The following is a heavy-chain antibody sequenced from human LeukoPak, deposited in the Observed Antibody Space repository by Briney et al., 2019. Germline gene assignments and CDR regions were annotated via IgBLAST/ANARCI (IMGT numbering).Heavy chain of an antibody. Sequence: SGGSLRLSCAASGFTFSSYWMSWVRQAPGKGLEWVSGISGSGGSTYYAASVKGRFTISRDNSRNTLYLQMNSLRAEDTAVYYCAKDSRGYQDFFDYWGQGTLVTVSS. D-gene: IGHD3-22*01. J-gene: IGHJ4*02. V-gene: IGHV3-23*01. CDR2: ISGSGGST. CDR3: AKDSRGYQDFFDY. CDR1: GFTFSSYW.